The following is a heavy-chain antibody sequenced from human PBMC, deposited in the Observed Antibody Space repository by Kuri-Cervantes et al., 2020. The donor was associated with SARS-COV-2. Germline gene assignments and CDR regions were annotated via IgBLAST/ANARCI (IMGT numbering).Heavy chain of an antibody. CDR3: ARGVGYYDFSNWFDP. V-gene: IGHV3-30*04. J-gene: IGHJ5*02. CDR1: GFTFSSYA. CDR2: ISYDGSNK. Sequence: GGSLRLSCAASGFTFSSYAMHWVRQAPGKGLEWVAVISYDGSNKYYADSVKGRFTISRDNSKNTLYLQMNSLRAEDTAVYYCARGVGYYDFSNWFDPWGQGNLVT. D-gene: IGHD3-3*01.